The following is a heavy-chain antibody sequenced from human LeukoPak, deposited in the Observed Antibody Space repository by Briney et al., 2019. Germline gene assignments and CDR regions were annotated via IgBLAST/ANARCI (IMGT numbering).Heavy chain of an antibody. Sequence: SGTLSLTCAVSGGSISSSNWWSWVRQPPGKGLEWIGEIYHSGSTNYNPSLKSRVTISVDKSKNQFSLKLSSVTAADTAVYYCVKGHSSRRYYYYYMDVWGKGTTVTVSS. CDR3: VKGHSSRRYYYYYMDV. CDR1: GGSISSSNW. V-gene: IGHV4-4*02. J-gene: IGHJ6*03. CDR2: IYHSGST. D-gene: IGHD6-6*01.